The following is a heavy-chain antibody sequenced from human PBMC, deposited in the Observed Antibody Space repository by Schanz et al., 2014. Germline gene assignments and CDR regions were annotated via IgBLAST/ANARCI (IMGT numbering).Heavy chain of an antibody. CDR3: AKDPSHGDYDYYFDY. Sequence: QLVGSGGGVVQPGRSLRLSCAAYGFTLSSYAMSWVRQAPGKGLEWVSSISSSGSYIYYADSVKGRFTISRDNAKNTLYLQMNRLRAEDTAVYYCAKDPSHGDYDYYFDYWGQGTLVTVSS. J-gene: IGHJ4*02. D-gene: IGHD3-22*01. V-gene: IGHV3-21*04. CDR1: GFTLSSYA. CDR2: ISSSGSYI.